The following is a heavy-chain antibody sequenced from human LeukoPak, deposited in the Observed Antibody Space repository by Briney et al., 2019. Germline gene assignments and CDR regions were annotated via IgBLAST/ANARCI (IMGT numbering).Heavy chain of an antibody. D-gene: IGHD3-10*01. CDR3: ARGGSGSYYYYYGMDV. CDR2: MNPNSVKT. V-gene: IGHV1-8*01. CDR1: RYTLTRYD. J-gene: IGHJ6*01. Sequence: SLKVSSTASRYTLTRYDINWVRQATGQGLEWMGWMNPNSVKTGYAKKFQGRVNMTRNTSISTAYMELSSLRSGDTAVYYCARGGSGSYYYYYGMDVWGQGTTVTVSS.